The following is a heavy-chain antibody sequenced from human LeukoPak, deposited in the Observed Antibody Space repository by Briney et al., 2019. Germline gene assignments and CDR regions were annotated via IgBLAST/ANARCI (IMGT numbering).Heavy chain of an antibody. CDR3: ARGRITIFGVVINPFDY. CDR2: INPNSGGT. V-gene: IGHV1-2*02. Sequence: ASVKVSCKASGYTFTGYYMHWVRRAPGQGLEWMGWINPNSGGTNYAQKFQGRVTMTRDTSISTAYMELSRLRSDDTAVYYCARGRITIFGVVINPFDYWGQGTLVTVSS. J-gene: IGHJ4*02. D-gene: IGHD3-3*01. CDR1: GYTFTGYY.